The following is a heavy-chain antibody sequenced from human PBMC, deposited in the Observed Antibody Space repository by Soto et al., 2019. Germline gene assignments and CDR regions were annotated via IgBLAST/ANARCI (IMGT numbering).Heavy chain of an antibody. D-gene: IGHD1-26*01. J-gene: IGHJ4*02. CDR3: ARDPAFLVTDSYFDY. CDR1: GFTFSSYS. CDR2: ISSSSSTI. Sequence: GGSLRLSCAASGFTFSSYSMNWVRQAPGKGLEWVSYISSSSSTIYYADSVKGRFTISRDNAKNSLYLQMNSLRDEDTAVYYCARDPAFLVTDSYFDYWGQGTLVTVSS. V-gene: IGHV3-48*02.